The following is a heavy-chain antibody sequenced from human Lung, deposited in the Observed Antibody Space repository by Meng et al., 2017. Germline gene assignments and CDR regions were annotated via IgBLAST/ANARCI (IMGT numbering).Heavy chain of an antibody. D-gene: IGHD5-12*01. CDR3: SGHIDY. CDR1: GFTFSSAY. CDR2: IKSKPDGETI. J-gene: IGHJ4*02. Sequence: VQVVESGGGLVQPWASLGLSCEGSGFTFSSAYMTWVSQLPGKRLEWVGRIKSKPDGETIEYAAPVKGRFTISRDDSKNTVYLQMNSLKTEDTAVYYCSGHIDYWGQGTLVTVSS. V-gene: IGHV3-15*01.